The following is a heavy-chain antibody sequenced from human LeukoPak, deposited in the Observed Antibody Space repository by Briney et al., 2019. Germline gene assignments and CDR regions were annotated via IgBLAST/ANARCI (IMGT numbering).Heavy chain of an antibody. V-gene: IGHV1-46*01. CDR3: ARGVVTATQHDAFDI. Sequence: GASVKVSCKASGYTFTSYYMHWVGQAPGQGLEWMGIINPSGGSTSYAQKFQGRVTMTRDTSTSTVYMELSSLRSEDTAVYYCARGVVTATQHDAFDIWGQGTMVTVSS. CDR2: INPSGGST. D-gene: IGHD2-21*02. CDR1: GYTFTSYY. J-gene: IGHJ3*02.